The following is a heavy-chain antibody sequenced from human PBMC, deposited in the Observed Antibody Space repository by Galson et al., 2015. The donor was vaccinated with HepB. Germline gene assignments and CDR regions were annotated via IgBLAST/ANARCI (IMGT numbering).Heavy chain of an antibody. D-gene: IGHD3-22*01. CDR2: IIPIFGTA. Sequence: SVKVSCKASGGTFSSYAISWVRQAPGQGLEWMGGIIPIFGTANYAQKFQGRVTITADESTSTAYMELSSLRSEDTAVYYCARSNYYDSSGTRAFDYWGQGTLVTVSS. V-gene: IGHV1-69*13. J-gene: IGHJ4*02. CDR1: GGTFSSYA. CDR3: ARSNYYDSSGTRAFDY.